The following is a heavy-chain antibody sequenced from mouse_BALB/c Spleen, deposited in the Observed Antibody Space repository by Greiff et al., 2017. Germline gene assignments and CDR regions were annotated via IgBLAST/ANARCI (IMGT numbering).Heavy chain of an antibody. Sequence: QVQLKQSGAELMKPGASVKISCNATGYTFSSYWIEWVKQRPGHGLEWIGEILPGSGSTNYNEKFKGKATFTADTSSNTAYMQLSSLTSEDSAVYYCARYGSSYYYAMDYWGQGTSVTVSS. V-gene: IGHV1-9*01. CDR3: ARYGSSYYYAMDY. CDR2: ILPGSGST. D-gene: IGHD1-1*01. CDR1: GYTFSSYW. J-gene: IGHJ4*01.